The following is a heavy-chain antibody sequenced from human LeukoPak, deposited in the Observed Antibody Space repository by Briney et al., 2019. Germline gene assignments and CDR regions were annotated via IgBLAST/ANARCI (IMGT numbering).Heavy chain of an antibody. V-gene: IGHV1-2*06. D-gene: IGHD4-23*01. J-gene: IGHJ5*02. CDR3: ARDQGDGGNSFDP. Sequence: ASVKVSCKASGYTFTDYYIHWVRQAPGQGLEWMGRINPNTGGTNYAQRFRGRVSMTRDRSISTAYMDLNRLTSGDTAVYYCARDQGDGGNSFDPWGQGTLVTV. CDR1: GYTFTDYY. CDR2: INPNTGGT.